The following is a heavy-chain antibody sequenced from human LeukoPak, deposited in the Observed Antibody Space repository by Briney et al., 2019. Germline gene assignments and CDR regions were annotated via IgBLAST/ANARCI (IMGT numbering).Heavy chain of an antibody. CDR1: GYTFTGYY. Sequence: ASVKVSCKASGYTFTGYYMHWVRQAPGQGLEWMGWINPNSGGTNYAQKFQGRVTMTRDTSISTAYMELSRLRSDDTAVYYCARGPYYESSGYTEDEYFQHWGQGTLVTVSS. D-gene: IGHD3-22*01. J-gene: IGHJ1*01. V-gene: IGHV1-2*02. CDR2: INPNSGGT. CDR3: ARGPYYESSGYTEDEYFQH.